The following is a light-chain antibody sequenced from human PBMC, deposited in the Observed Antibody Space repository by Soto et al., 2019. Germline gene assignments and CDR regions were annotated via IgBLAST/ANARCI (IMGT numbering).Light chain of an antibody. Sequence: DIKMTQSPSSLSASVGDRVTITCRASQDISSYLAWYQQKPGKVPKLLIYAASSLQSVVTPRFSGSRSGTDFTLTISSLQPEDFATYYCQKYTSAPYTFGQGTKLDIK. J-gene: IGKJ2*01. CDR3: QKYTSAPYT. CDR1: QDISSY. CDR2: AAS. V-gene: IGKV1-27*01.